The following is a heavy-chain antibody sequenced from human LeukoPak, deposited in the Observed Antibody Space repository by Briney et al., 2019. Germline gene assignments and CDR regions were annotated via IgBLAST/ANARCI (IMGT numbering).Heavy chain of an antibody. CDR3: ARGFYGSGSYSPPYYYMDV. D-gene: IGHD3-10*01. CDR2: IYCSGST. CDR1: GGSISSYY. Sequence: PSETLSLTCTVSGGSISSYYWSWIRQPPGKGLEWIGYIYCSGSTNYNPSLKSRVTISVDTSKNQFSLKLSSVTAADTAVYYCARGFYGSGSYSPPYYYMDVWGKGTTVTISS. J-gene: IGHJ6*03. V-gene: IGHV4-59*01.